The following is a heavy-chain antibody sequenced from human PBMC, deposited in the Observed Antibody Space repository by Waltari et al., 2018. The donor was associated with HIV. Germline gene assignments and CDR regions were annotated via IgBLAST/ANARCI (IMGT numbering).Heavy chain of an antibody. CDR3: VRGGEGTYGDY. J-gene: IGHJ4*02. CDR2: SSRDSRYI. Sequence: DVQLVESGGGLVKPGGSLRLACAGSGFSFSYYSMNWVRQAPGKGLEWVSSSSRDSRYIYYADSVKGRFTISRDNARNSLFLQMNSLRADDTAVYYCVRGGEGTYGDYWGQGTLVTVSS. V-gene: IGHV3-21*01. D-gene: IGHD3-16*01. CDR1: GFSFSYYS.